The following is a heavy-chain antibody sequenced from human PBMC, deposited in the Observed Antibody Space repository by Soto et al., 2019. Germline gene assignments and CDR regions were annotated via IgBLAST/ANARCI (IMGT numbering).Heavy chain of an antibody. J-gene: IGHJ5*02. V-gene: IGHV3-21*01. Sequence: GGSLRLSCAASGFTFSSYSMNWVRQAPGKGLEWVSSISSSSSYIYYADSVKGRFTISRDNAKNSLYLQMNSLRAEDTAVYYCARDRERAWFFGVSPLGDNWFDPWGQGTLVTVSS. D-gene: IGHD3-3*01. CDR3: ARDRERAWFFGVSPLGDNWFDP. CDR2: ISSSSSYI. CDR1: GFTFSSYS.